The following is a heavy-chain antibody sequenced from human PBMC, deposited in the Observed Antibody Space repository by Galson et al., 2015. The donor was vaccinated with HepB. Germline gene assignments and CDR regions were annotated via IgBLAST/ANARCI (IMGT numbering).Heavy chain of an antibody. CDR1: GYTFASYG. CDR2: ISAYNGDT. Sequence: SVKVSCKASGYTFASYGITWVRQAPGQGLEWMGWISAYNGDTNFAQKLQGRVTMTTDTSTSTAYMELRSLRSDDTAVYYCARDNRYPGYYYYGMDVWGQGTTVTVSS. D-gene: IGHD3-9*01. V-gene: IGHV1-18*04. J-gene: IGHJ6*02. CDR3: ARDNRYPGYYYYGMDV.